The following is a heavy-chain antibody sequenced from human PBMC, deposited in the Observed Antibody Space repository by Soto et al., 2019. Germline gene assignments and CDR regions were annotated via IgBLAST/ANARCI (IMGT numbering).Heavy chain of an antibody. CDR3: ARDPEFGMCFDY. Sequence: GGSLRLSCAASGFTFSSYAMHWVRQAPGKGLEWVAVISYDGSNKYYADSVKGRFTISRDNSKNTLYLQMNSLRAEDTAVYYCARDPEFGMCFDYWGQGTLVTVSS. CDR1: GFTFSSYA. CDR2: ISYDGSNK. D-gene: IGHD3-10*01. J-gene: IGHJ4*02. V-gene: IGHV3-30-3*01.